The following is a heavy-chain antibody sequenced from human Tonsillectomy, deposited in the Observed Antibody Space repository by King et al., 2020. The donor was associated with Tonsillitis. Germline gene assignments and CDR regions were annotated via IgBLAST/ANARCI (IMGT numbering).Heavy chain of an antibody. CDR3: TTDQTIITFGEVIALDY. J-gene: IGHJ4*02. V-gene: IGHV3-15*07. CDR2: INSKTDGGTT. D-gene: IGHD3-16*02. Sequence: VQLVESGGGLVKPGGSLRLSCAASGFTFSNAWMNWVRQAPGKGLEWVGRINSKTDGGTTDYGAPVKGRFTISRDDSKSTLYLQMNSLKTDDTAVYYCTTDQTIITFGEVIALDYWGQGTLVTVSS. CDR1: GFTFSNAW.